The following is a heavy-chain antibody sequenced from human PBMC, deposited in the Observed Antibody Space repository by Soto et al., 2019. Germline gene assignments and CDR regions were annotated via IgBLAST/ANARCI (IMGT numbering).Heavy chain of an antibody. CDR2: IYYSGST. D-gene: IGHD3-9*01. V-gene: IGHV4-30-4*01. J-gene: IGHJ4*02. CDR3: AREEDILTGYYNDY. CDR1: GVSINSGDYY. Sequence: SETLSLTCTVSGVSINSGDYYWSWIRQPPGKGLEWIGYIYYSGSTHYNPSLKSRVTISVDTSKNQFSLKLSSVTAADTAVYYCAREEDILTGYYNDYWGQGTLVTVSS.